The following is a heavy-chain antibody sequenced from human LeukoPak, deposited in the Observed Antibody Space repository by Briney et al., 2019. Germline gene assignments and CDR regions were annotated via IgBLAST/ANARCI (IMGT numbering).Heavy chain of an antibody. CDR3: ARDKAVTTELTQYFQH. Sequence: ASVKVSCKASGYTFTNYAISWVRQAPGQGLEWMGWISGNNGNTNYAQNVQGRVTMTTDTSTSTAYMELRSLTSDDTAVYYCARDKAVTTELTQYFQHWGQGTLVTVSS. D-gene: IGHD4-11*01. CDR2: ISGNNGNT. CDR1: GYTFTNYA. J-gene: IGHJ1*01. V-gene: IGHV1-18*01.